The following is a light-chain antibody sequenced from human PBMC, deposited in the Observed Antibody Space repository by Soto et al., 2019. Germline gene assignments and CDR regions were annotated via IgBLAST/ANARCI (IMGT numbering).Light chain of an antibody. CDR1: QSVSSN. CDR3: QQYSSSGT. V-gene: IGKV3-15*01. CDR2: GAS. Sequence: EIVMTQSPATLSVSPGERATLSCRASQSVSSNLAWYQQKPGQAPRLLIYGASTRATGIPDRFSGSGSGTDFTLTISRLEPEDFAVYYCQQYSSSGTFGQGTKVDI. J-gene: IGKJ1*01.